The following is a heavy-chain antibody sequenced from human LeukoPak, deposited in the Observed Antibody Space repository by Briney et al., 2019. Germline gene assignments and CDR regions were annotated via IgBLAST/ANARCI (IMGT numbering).Heavy chain of an antibody. J-gene: IGHJ6*02. CDR1: GYTFTSYG. V-gene: IGHV1-18*01. D-gene: IGHD2-8*01. CDR3: ARERGLVYAILNYYYYGMDV. Sequence: GASVKVSCKASGYTFTSYGISWVRQAPGQGLEWMGWISAYNGNTNYAQNLQGRVTMTTDTSTSTAYMELRSLRSDDTAVYYCARERGLVYAILNYYYYGMDVWGQGTTVTVSS. CDR2: ISAYNGNT.